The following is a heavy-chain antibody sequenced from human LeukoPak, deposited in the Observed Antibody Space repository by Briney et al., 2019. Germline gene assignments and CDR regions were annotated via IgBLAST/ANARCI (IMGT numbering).Heavy chain of an antibody. V-gene: IGHV4-39*07. J-gene: IGHJ4*02. CDR3: ARLDGSGSYYGYYFDY. Sequence: SETLSLTCTVSGGSIGSNSYYWGWIRQPPGKGLEWIGSIYYSGSTYYNPSLKSRVTISVDTSKNQFSLKLSSVAAADTAVYYCARLDGSGSYYGYYFDYWGQGTLVTVSS. CDR2: IYYSGST. D-gene: IGHD3-10*01. CDR1: GGSIGSNSYY.